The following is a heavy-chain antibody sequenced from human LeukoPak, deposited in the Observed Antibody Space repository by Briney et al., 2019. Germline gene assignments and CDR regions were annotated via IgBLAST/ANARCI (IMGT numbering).Heavy chain of an antibody. CDR3: TTVGYYDSRPFDY. D-gene: IGHD3-22*01. V-gene: IGHV3-15*01. Sequence: TGGSLRLSCAASGFTFSNAWMSWVRQAPGKGLEWVGRIKSKTEGGTTDYAAPVKGRFTISRDDSKNTLYLQMNSLKTEDTAVYYCTTVGYYDSRPFDYWGQGTLVTVSS. CDR1: GFTFSNAW. CDR2: IKSKTEGGTT. J-gene: IGHJ4*02.